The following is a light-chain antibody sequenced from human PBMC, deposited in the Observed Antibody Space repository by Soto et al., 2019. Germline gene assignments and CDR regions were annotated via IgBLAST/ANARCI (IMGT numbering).Light chain of an antibody. CDR2: DAS. J-gene: IGKJ4*01. CDR3: QQYDNLPLT. CDR1: QDISNY. V-gene: IGKV1-33*01. Sequence: DIQMTQSPSSLSASVGDRVTITCQASQDISNYLNWYRQKPGEAPKLLIYDASNLETGVPSRFSGSGSGTDFTFTISSLQPEDIATYYCQQYDNLPLTFGGGTKVDI.